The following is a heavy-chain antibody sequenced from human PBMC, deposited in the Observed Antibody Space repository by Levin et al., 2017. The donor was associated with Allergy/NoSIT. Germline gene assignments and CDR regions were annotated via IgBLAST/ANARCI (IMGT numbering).Heavy chain of an antibody. J-gene: IGHJ4*02. V-gene: IGHV3-30*18. D-gene: IGHD2-2*01. CDR3: AKDFRVVGYCSSTSCYGGGGDN. Sequence: AGGSLRLSCAASGFTFSSYGMHWVRQAPGKGLEWVAVISYDGSNKYYADSVKGRFTISRDNSKNTLYLQMNSLRAEDTAVYYCAKDFRVVGYCSSTSCYGGGGDNWGQGTLVTVSS. CDR1: GFTFSSYG. CDR2: ISYDGSNK.